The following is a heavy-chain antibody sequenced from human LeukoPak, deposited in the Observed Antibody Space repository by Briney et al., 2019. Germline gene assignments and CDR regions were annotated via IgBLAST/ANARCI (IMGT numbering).Heavy chain of an antibody. D-gene: IGHD2-15*01. Sequence: SETLSLTCTVSGGSISSGDYYWSWIRQPPGKGLEWIGYIYYSGSTYYHPSLKSRVTISVDTSKNQFSLKLSSVTAADTAVYYCARAGSGGSYALWGQGTMVTVSS. V-gene: IGHV4-30-4*01. CDR1: GGSISSGDYY. CDR2: IYYSGST. CDR3: ARAGSGGSYAL. J-gene: IGHJ3*01.